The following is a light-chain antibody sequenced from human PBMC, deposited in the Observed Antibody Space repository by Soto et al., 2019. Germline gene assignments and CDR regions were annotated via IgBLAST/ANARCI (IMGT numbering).Light chain of an antibody. V-gene: IGKV3-20*01. CDR2: GAS. J-gene: IGKJ5*01. Sequence: ELVLTQSPGTLSLSPGERATLSCRASQSVSSSYLAWYQQKPGQAPRLLIYGASSRATGTPDRFSGSGSGTDFTLTISRLEPEDFAVYYCQQYGSSTITFGQGTRLEIK. CDR1: QSVSSSY. CDR3: QQYGSSTIT.